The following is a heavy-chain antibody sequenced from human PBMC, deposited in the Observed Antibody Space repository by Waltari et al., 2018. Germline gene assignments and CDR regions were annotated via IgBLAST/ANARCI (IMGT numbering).Heavy chain of an antibody. J-gene: IGHJ6*03. V-gene: IGHV4-4*07. CDR3: ARGTYYYDTSGYSDGNHYYIDV. D-gene: IGHD3-22*01. CDR2: FYAGGCN. CDR1: SDSISTYY. Sequence: QVQLQESGPGLVKPSETLSLTCTVSSDSISTYYWTWIRQSAGKGLEWLGRFYAGGCNKYNPSLNSRVTMSVDTAKNQFSLKLTSVTAADSAVYYCARGTYYYDTSGYSDGNHYYIDVWGKGTSVTVSS.